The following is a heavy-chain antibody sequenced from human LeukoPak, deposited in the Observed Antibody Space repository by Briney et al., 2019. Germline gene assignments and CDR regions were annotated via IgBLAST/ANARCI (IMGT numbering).Heavy chain of an antibody. CDR3: ASRAISGPRTHPPYYYSYMDV. V-gene: IGHV1-69*05. J-gene: IGHJ6*03. Sequence: SVKVSCKASGGTFRKYAISWVRQAPGQGLEWLGGIIPNFGTVNDAQKFQGRVTISTDESTNTAYMELSSLRSEDTAVYYCASRAISGPRTHPPYYYSYMDVWGKGTTVTVSS. CDR1: GGTFRKYA. D-gene: IGHD1-1*01. CDR2: IIPNFGTV.